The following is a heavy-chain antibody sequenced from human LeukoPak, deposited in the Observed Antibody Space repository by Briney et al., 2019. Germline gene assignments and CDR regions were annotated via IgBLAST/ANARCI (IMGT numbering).Heavy chain of an antibody. V-gene: IGHV5-10-1*01. Sequence: GESLKISCKGSGYSFTNYWITWVRQMPGKGLEWMGRIDPSDSYTNYSPSFQGHVTISADKSISTAYLQWSSLKASDTAMYYCARTCGGDCYDAFDIWGQGTMVTVSS. CDR3: ARTCGGDCYDAFDI. D-gene: IGHD2-21*02. J-gene: IGHJ3*02. CDR1: GYSFTNYW. CDR2: IDPSDSYT.